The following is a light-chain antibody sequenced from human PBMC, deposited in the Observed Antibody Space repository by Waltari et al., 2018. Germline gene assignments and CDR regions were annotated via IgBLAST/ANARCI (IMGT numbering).Light chain of an antibody. Sequence: EIVLTQSPGTLSLSPGERATLSCRASQSVSSYYLAWYQERPGQAPRLLIYGASSRATGIPDRFSGSGSGTDFTRTSSRLEPEDFAVYYCQQHGSSPLTFGGGTKVEIK. V-gene: IGKV3-20*01. CDR1: QSVSSYY. CDR2: GAS. CDR3: QQHGSSPLT. J-gene: IGKJ4*01.